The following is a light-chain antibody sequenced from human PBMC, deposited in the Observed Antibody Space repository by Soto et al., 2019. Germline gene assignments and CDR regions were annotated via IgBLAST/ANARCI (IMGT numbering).Light chain of an antibody. CDR2: KVS. V-gene: IGLV2-14*01. Sequence: QSVLTQPASVSESPGQSITISCSGTSSDVSDYNYVSWYQHPPGKAPKLMIYKVSNRPSGVSNRFSGSKSGNTASLTISGLQAEDEADYYCTSYTNNNTVIFGGGTKLTVL. CDR1: SSDVSDYNY. CDR3: TSYTNNNTVI. J-gene: IGLJ2*01.